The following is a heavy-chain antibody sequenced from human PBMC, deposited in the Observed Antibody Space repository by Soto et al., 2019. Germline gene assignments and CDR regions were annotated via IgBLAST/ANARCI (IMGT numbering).Heavy chain of an antibody. J-gene: IGHJ4*02. CDR2: ISSSSSYI. CDR1: GFTFSSYT. V-gene: IGHV3-21*01. D-gene: IGHD5-12*01. CDR3: ACFGYTKEAH. Sequence: EVQLMESGGGLVKPGGSLRLSCAASGFTFSSYTMIWVRQAPGKGLEWVSSISSSSSYIYYADSVKGRFTISRDNAKNSVYLQMNSLRAEDTAVYYCACFGYTKEAHWGQGTLVTVSS.